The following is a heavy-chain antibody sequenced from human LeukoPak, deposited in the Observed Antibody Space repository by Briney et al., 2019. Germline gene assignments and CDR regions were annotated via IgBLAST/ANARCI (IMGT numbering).Heavy chain of an antibody. CDR1: GFTFSSYG. J-gene: IGHJ4*02. V-gene: IGHV3-30*18. D-gene: IGHD3-10*01. CDR2: IIHDGSNK. CDR3: AKVPTGVGSGSY. Sequence: GGSLRLSCAASGFTFSSYGMHWVRQAPGKGLEWVAVIIHDGSNKDYAESVKGRFTISRDNSKNTLYLQMNSLRTEDTAVYYCAKVPTGVGSGSYWGQGTLVTVSS.